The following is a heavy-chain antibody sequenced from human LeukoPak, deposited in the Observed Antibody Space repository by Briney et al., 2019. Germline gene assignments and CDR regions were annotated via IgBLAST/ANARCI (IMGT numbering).Heavy chain of an antibody. D-gene: IGHD2/OR15-2a*01. CDR2: INGATGNT. J-gene: IGHJ6*02. V-gene: IGHV1-3*01. CDR1: GYTFTSHA. Sequence: ASVKLSFKASGYTFTSHALHWVRQAPGESLEWMAWINGATGNTEYSQKFQARVTITRDTSASTVYMELSSLRSEDTAVYYCARSIIIVPNTSYYYYYMDVWGQGTTVTVSS. CDR3: ARSIIIVPNTSYYYYYMDV.